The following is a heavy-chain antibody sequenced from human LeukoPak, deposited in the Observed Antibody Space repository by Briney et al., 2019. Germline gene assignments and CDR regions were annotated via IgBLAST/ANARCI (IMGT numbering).Heavy chain of an antibody. CDR3: AKYYYDRSVGPFDY. CDR2: IYPDDSDI. Sequence: GESLKISCKGFGYSFREYWIGWVRQLPGKGLEWMGIIYPDDSDIRYSPSFQGQVTISADKSINTAYLQWSSLKASDTAMYYCAKYYYDRSVGPFDYWGQGTLVTVSS. J-gene: IGHJ4*02. V-gene: IGHV5-51*01. CDR1: GYSFREYW. D-gene: IGHD3-22*01.